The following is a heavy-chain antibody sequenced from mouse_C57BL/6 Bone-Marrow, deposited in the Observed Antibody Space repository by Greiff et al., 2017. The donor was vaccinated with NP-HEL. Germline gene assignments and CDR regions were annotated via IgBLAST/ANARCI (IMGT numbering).Heavy chain of an antibody. CDR2: ISNGGGST. D-gene: IGHD1-1*01. Sequence: EVKLVESGGGLVQPGGSLKLSCAASGFTFSDYYMYWVRQTPEKRLEWVAYISNGGGSTYYPDTVKGRFTISRDNAKNTLYLQMSRLKSEDTAMYYCARQCYYYGSSYDYYAMDYWGQGTSVTVSS. J-gene: IGHJ4*01. CDR1: GFTFSDYY. V-gene: IGHV5-12*01. CDR3: ARQCYYYGSSYDYYAMDY.